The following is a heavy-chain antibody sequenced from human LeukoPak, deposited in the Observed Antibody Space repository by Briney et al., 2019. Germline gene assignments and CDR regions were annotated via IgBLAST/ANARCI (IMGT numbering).Heavy chain of an antibody. CDR1: GYTFTSYG. D-gene: IGHD3-22*01. CDR3: ARDRFAYYYDSSGYYPDY. Sequence: GASVKVSCKASGYTFTSYGISWVRQAPGQGLEWMGWISAYNGNTNYAQKFQGRVTTTTDTSTSTAYMELRSLRSDDTAVYYCARDRFAYYYDSSGYYPDYWGQGTLVTVSS. V-gene: IGHV1-18*01. J-gene: IGHJ4*02. CDR2: ISAYNGNT.